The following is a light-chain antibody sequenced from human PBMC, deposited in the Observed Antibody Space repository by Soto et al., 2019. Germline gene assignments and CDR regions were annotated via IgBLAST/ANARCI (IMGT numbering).Light chain of an antibody. CDR3: SAWDDSLDGPV. J-gene: IGLJ3*02. CDR2: SSS. CDR1: SSNLGSNT. Sequence: QSVLTQTPSASGTPGQRVTISCSGSSSNLGSNTVNWYRQLPGTAPKVLIYSSSQRPSGVPDRFSGSKSGTSASLAISGRQSEDEGIYYCSAWDDSLDGPVFGGGTKLTVL. V-gene: IGLV1-44*01.